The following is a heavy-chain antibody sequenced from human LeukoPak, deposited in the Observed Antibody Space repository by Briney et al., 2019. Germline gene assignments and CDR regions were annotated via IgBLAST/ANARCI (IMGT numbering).Heavy chain of an antibody. Sequence: GGSLRLSCSASGFTFSRYGMHWVRQAPGKGLEYVSAISGSGDSTYYADSVKGRFTISRDNSKNSLYLQMNSLRAEDTAVYYCARDREGIRRGAYYFDYWGQGTLVTV. V-gene: IGHV3-64*04. J-gene: IGHJ4*02. CDR1: GFTFSRYG. CDR2: ISGSGDST. CDR3: ARDREGIRRGAYYFDY. D-gene: IGHD3-10*01.